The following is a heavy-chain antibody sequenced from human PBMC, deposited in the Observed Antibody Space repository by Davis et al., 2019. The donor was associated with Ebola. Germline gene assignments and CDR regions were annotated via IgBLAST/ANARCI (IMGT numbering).Heavy chain of an antibody. J-gene: IGHJ4*02. D-gene: IGHD5-18*01. CDR2: MNPNSGNT. Sequence: AASVKVSCKASGYTFTSYDINWVRQATGQGLEWMGWMNPNSGNTGYAQKFQGRVTMTRNTSISTAYMELSSLRSEDTAVYYCAGGLDTAMAMDDYWGQGTLVTVSS. V-gene: IGHV1-8*01. CDR1: GYTFTSYD. CDR3: AGGLDTAMAMDDY.